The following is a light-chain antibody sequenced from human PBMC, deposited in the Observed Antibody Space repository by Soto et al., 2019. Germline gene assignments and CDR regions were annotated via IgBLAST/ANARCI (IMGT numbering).Light chain of an antibody. Sequence: ETVMTQSPATLSVSPGERATLSCRASQSVNSNLAWYQQKLGQAPRLLIYAASTLQSGVPSRFSGSGSGTDFTLTISSLQPEDFATYYCLLDFRYFWAFGQGTRLEIK. CDR1: QSVNSN. J-gene: IGKJ5*01. V-gene: IGKV3-15*01. CDR2: AAS. CDR3: LLDFRYFWA.